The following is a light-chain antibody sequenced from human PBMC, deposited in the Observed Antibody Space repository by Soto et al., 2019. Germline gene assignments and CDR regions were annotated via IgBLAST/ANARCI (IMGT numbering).Light chain of an antibody. V-gene: IGKV3-20*01. CDR2: GAS. CDR1: QSVSSNY. Sequence: EIVLTQSPGTLSLSPGEGATLSCRASQSVSSNYLAWYQQKPGQAPRLLIYGASSRAAGIPGKFSGSGSGTDFTLNISKLEPDDFAVYVCQHYYSAPTVGLGTELEIK. J-gene: IGKJ2*01. CDR3: QHYYSAPT.